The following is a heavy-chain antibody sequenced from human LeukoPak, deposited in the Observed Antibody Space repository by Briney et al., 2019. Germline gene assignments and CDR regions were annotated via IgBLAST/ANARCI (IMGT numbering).Heavy chain of an antibody. CDR3: TASRGSGNFLY. V-gene: IGHV3-66*01. J-gene: IGHJ4*02. CDR2: IYSGGST. CDR1: GLTVSSNY. D-gene: IGHD3-10*01. Sequence: GGSLRLSCAASGLTVSSNYMSWVRQAPGKGLEWVSVIYSGGSTYYADSVKGRFTISRDNSKNTLYLQMNSLKTEDTAVYYCTASRGSGNFLYWGQGTLVTVSS.